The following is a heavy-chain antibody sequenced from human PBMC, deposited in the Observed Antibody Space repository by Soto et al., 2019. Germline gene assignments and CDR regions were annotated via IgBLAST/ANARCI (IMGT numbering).Heavy chain of an antibody. V-gene: IGHV4-59*08. D-gene: IGHD4-4*01. CDR1: GGSITGYY. CDR2: IHYSGST. J-gene: IGHJ5*02. Sequence: SETLSLTCTVSGGSITGYYWSWIRQPPGKGPEWIGNIHYSGSTNYNPSLKSRVTISLDTSKSQFSLRLSSVTAAETAVYYCARHSYYSNPLRFDPWGQGTLVTVSS. CDR3: ARHSYYSNPLRFDP.